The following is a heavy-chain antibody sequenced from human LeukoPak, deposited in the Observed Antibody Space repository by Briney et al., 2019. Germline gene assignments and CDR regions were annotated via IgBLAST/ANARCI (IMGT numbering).Heavy chain of an antibody. CDR1: GGSISSGGYS. CDR3: ARGVGTLITRNWFDP. CDR2: IYHSGST. Sequence: SETLSLTCAVSGGSISSGGYSWSWIRRPPGKGLEWIGYIYHSGSTYYNPSLKSRVTISVDRSKNQFSLKLSSVTAADTAVYYCARGVGTLITRNWFDPWGQGTLVTVSS. J-gene: IGHJ5*02. V-gene: IGHV4-30-2*01. D-gene: IGHD3-3*01.